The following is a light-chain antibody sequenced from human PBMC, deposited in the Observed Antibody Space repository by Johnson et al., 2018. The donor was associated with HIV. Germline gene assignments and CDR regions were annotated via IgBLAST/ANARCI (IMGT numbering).Light chain of an antibody. Sequence: QSVLTQPPSVSAAPGQKVTISCSGSSSNIGNNYVSWYQQLPGTAPKLLIYENNKRPTGIPDRFSGSKSGTSATLDITGLQSGDEADYYCGTWDSSLSAYVFGNGTKVTFL. V-gene: IGLV1-51*02. CDR2: ENN. CDR3: GTWDSSLSAYV. CDR1: SSNIGNNY. J-gene: IGLJ1*01.